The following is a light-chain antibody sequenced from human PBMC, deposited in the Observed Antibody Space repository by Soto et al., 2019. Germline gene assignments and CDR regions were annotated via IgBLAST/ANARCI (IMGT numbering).Light chain of an antibody. CDR2: GAS. CDR3: QQYHDWPLT. J-gene: IGKJ4*01. Sequence: EIVMTQSPATLSVSPGERATLSCRASQSINNNLAWYQQKRGQGPRLLIYGASSRATGTPARFSGSGSGTGFTLTLSSLQSEDFAIYHCQQYHDWPLTFGGGTKVEIK. CDR1: QSINNN. V-gene: IGKV3-15*01.